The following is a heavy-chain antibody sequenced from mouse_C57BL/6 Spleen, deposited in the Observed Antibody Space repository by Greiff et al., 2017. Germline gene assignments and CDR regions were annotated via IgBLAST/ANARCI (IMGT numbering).Heavy chain of an antibody. Sequence: ESGPGLVKPSQSLSLTCSVTGYSITSGYYWNWIRQFPGNKLEWMGYISYDGSNNYNPSLKNRISITRDTSKNQFFLKLNSVTTEDTATYYCARGDYYGSRGYYFDYWGQGTTLTVSS. J-gene: IGHJ2*01. CDR2: ISYDGSN. D-gene: IGHD1-1*01. V-gene: IGHV3-6*01. CDR3: ARGDYYGSRGYYFDY. CDR1: GYSITSGYY.